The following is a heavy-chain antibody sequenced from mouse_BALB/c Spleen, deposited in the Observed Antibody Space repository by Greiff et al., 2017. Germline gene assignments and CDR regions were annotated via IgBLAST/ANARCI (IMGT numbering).Heavy chain of an antibody. CDR2: ISSGGST. CDR1: GFTFSSYA. J-gene: IGHJ3*01. V-gene: IGHV5-6-5*01. Sequence: EVMLVESGGGLVKPGGSLKLSCAASGFTFSSYAMSWVRQTPEKRLEWVASISSGGSTYYPDSVKGRFTISRDNARNILYLQMSSLRSEDTAMYYCARREITTWCAYWGQGTLVTVSA. CDR3: ARREITTWCAY. D-gene: IGHD2-4*01.